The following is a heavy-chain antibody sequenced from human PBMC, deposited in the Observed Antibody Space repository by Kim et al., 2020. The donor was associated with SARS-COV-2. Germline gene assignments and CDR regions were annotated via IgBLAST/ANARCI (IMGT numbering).Heavy chain of an antibody. V-gene: IGHV3-74*01. CDR2: TIT. Sequence: TITNYANSRKGRFTISRDNAKNTLYLQMNSLRAEDTAVYYCTSPYGVAAFQIWGQGTMVTVSS. CDR3: TSPYGVAAFQI. J-gene: IGHJ3*02. D-gene: IGHD2-8*01.